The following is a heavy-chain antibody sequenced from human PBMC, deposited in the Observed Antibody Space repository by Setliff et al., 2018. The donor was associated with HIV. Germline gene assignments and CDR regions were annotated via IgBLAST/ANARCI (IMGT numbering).Heavy chain of an antibody. V-gene: IGHV4-4*09. CDR3: ARRSIVGSTRGYYYYALDV. D-gene: IGHD1-26*01. J-gene: IGHJ6*02. Sequence: SETLSLTCTVSGDSINKYYWSWIRQPPGKGLEWIGYIYISGSTMYNPSLKTRVTMSLDTSKNQVSLKLTSATAADTAVYYCARRSIVGSTRGYYYYALDVWGQGSTVTVSS. CDR1: GDSINKYY. CDR2: IYISGST.